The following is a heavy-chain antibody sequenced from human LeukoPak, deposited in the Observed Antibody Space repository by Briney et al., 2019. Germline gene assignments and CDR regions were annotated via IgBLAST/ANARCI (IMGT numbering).Heavy chain of an antibody. J-gene: IGHJ5*02. CDR2: IIPIFGTA. CDR3: ARSPHDILTGYYISWFDP. CDR1: GGTFSSYG. Sequence: AASVKVSCKASGGTFSSYGISWVRQAPGQGLEWMGGIIPIFGTANYAQKFQGRVTITADKSTSTAYMELSSLRSEDTAVYYCARSPHDILTGYYISWFDPWGQGTLVTVSS. D-gene: IGHD3-9*01. V-gene: IGHV1-69*06.